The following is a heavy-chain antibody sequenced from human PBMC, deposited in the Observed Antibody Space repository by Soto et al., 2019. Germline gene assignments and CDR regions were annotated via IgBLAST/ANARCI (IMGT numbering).Heavy chain of an antibody. CDR3: ARAGPVAGNHAFDI. CDR2: IIPIFGTA. CDR1: GGSFSSYA. D-gene: IGHD6-19*01. J-gene: IGHJ3*02. V-gene: IGHV1-69*06. Sequence: QVQLVQSGAEVKKPGSSVKVSCKASGGSFSSYAISWVRQAPVQGLEWMGGIIPIFGTATHAQKFQGRVTIIADKSTSTAYMELSSLRSEDTAVYYCARAGPVAGNHAFDIWGQGTLVTVSS.